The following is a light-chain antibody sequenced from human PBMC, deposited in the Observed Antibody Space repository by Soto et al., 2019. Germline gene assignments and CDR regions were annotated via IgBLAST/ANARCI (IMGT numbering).Light chain of an antibody. CDR1: SSDVGGYNY. J-gene: IGLJ1*01. CDR3: SSYTSSNTYV. Sequence: QSVLTQPASLSGSPGQSITISCTGTSSDVGGYNYVSWYQQHPGKAPKLIIYEVSNRPSGVSNRFSGSKSGNTASLTISGLQAEDETDYYCSSYTSSNTYVFGTGTKLTVL. V-gene: IGLV2-14*01. CDR2: EVS.